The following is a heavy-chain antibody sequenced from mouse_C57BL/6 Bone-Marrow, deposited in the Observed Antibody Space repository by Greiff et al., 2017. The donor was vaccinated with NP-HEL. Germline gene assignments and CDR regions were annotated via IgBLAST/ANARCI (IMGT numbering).Heavy chain of an antibody. D-gene: IGHD2-1*01. CDR3: VREEALYYGNLPFAY. CDR2: IRSKSNNYAT. CDR1: GFSFNTYA. Sequence: EVQLVESGGGLVQPKGSLKLSCAASGFSFNTYAMNWVRQAPGKGLEWVARIRSKSNNYATYYADSVKDRFTISRDDSESMLYLQMNNLKTEDTAMYYCVREEALYYGNLPFAYWGQGTLVTVSA. V-gene: IGHV10-1*01. J-gene: IGHJ3*01.